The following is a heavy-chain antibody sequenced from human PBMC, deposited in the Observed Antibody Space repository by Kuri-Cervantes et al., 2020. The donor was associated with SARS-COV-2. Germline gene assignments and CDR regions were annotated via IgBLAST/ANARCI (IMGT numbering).Heavy chain of an antibody. CDR2: ISYDGSNK. CDR3: ARDRVGVHDS. Sequence: GGSLRLSCAASGFTFSRYAMHWVRQAPGKGREWVAVISYDGSNKDYTASGKGRFTISRDNSQNTLYLQMKSLRTEDTALYYCARDRVGVHDSWGQGTLVTVSS. D-gene: IGHD2-21*01. V-gene: IGHV3-30-3*01. CDR1: GFTFSRYA. J-gene: IGHJ4*02.